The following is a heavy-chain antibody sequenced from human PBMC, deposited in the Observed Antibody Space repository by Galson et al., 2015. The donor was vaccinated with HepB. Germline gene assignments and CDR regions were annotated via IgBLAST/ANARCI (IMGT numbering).Heavy chain of an antibody. V-gene: IGHV3-23*01. CDR2: ISGSGGST. D-gene: IGHD3-10*01. CDR1: GFTFSSYS. Sequence: SLRLSCAASGFTFSSYSMNWVRQAPGKGLEWVSAISGSGGSTYYADSVKGRFTISRDNSKNTLYLQMNSLRAEDTAVYYCAKDDITYYYGSGSYPGYNWFDPWGQGTLVTVSS. J-gene: IGHJ5*02. CDR3: AKDDITYYYGSGSYPGYNWFDP.